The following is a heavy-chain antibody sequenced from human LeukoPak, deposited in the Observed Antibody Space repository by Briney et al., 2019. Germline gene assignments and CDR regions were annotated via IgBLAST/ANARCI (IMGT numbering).Heavy chain of an antibody. J-gene: IGHJ5*02. CDR3: ARDLVAPNWFAP. CDR1: GFTFSSYG. CDR2: ISSSSSYI. V-gene: IGHV3-21*01. Sequence: PGGSLRLSCAASGFTFSSYGMSWVRQAPGKGLEWVSSISSSSSYIYYADSVKGRFTISRDNAKNSLYLQMNSLRAEDTAVYYCARDLVAPNWFAPWGQGTLVTVSS. D-gene: IGHD5-12*01.